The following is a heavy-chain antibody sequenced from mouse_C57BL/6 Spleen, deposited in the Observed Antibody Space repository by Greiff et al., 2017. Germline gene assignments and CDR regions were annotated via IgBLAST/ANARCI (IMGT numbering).Heavy chain of an antibody. CDR3: ARTSWDWYFEV. J-gene: IGHJ1*03. D-gene: IGHD4-1*01. CDR2: INPSNGGT. Sequence: QVHVKQPGTELVKPGASVKLSCKASGYTFTSYWLHWVTQRPGQGLEWIGNINPSNGGTNYNEKFKSKATLTVDKSSSTAYMQLSSLTSEDTAVEYGARTSWDWYFEVWGTGTTVTVSS. V-gene: IGHV1-53*01. CDR1: GYTFTSYW.